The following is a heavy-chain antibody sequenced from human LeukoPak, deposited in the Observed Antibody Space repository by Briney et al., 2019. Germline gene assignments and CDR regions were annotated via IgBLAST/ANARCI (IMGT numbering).Heavy chain of an antibody. CDR1: GFTFSDSF. D-gene: IGHD1-26*01. V-gene: IGHV3-11*01. CDR3: AKGSLAVPTTPFDF. J-gene: IGHJ4*02. CDR2: ISSRGTTI. Sequence: GGSLRLSRTASGFTFSDSFMSWIRQAPGKGLEWISYISSRGTTIYYADSVKGRFTISRDNAKNSLYLQINSLRVDDTAVFYCAKGSLAVPTTPFDFWGQGTLVTVSS.